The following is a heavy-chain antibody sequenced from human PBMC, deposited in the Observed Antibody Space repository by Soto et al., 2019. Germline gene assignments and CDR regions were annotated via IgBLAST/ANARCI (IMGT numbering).Heavy chain of an antibody. D-gene: IGHD6-25*01. CDR3: ARGAVAPASGDY. CDR2: VSAYNGNT. CDR1: GYAFSSSG. Sequence: ASVEVSCKASGYAFSSSGISWVRQAPGQGLEWMGWVSAYNGNTNSAQKLQGRVTMTTDTSTSTASVELRSLRSDDTAVYYCARGAVAPASGDYWGQGTLVTVSS. V-gene: IGHV1-18*01. J-gene: IGHJ4*02.